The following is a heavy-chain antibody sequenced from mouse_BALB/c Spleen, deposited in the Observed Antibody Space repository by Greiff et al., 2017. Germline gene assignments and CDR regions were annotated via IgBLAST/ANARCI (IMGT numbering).Heavy chain of an antibody. CDR1: GYTFTDYA. V-gene: IGHV1S137*01. CDR2: ISTYYGDA. D-gene: IGHD1-1*01. J-gene: IGHJ4*01. Sequence: VQLQESGAELVRPGVSVKISCKGSGYTFTDYAMHWVKQSHAKSLEWIGVISTYYGDASYNQKFKGNATMTVDKSSSTAYMELARLTSEDSAIYYCARLLGAMDYWGQGTSVTVSS. CDR3: ARLLGAMDY.